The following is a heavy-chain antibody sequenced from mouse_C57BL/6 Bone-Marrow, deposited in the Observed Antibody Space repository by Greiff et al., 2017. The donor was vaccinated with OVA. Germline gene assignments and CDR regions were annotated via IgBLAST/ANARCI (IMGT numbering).Heavy chain of an antibody. J-gene: IGHJ2*01. CDR3: ARRVLLRFFDY. Sequence: QVQLQQSGAELARPGASVKLSCKASGYTFTSYGISWVKQRTGQGLEWIGEIHPRSGNTYYNEKFKGKATLTADKSSSTAYMELRSLTSEDSAVYFCARRVLLRFFDYWGQGTTLTVSS. V-gene: IGHV1-81*01. D-gene: IGHD1-1*01. CDR2: IHPRSGNT. CDR1: GYTFTSYG.